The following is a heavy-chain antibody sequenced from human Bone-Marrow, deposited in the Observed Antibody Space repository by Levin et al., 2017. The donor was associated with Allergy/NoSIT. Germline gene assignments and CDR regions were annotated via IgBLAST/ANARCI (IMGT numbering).Heavy chain of an antibody. CDR2: ISSGGTTT. CDR3: ASGGDIGSDRYYLEY. D-gene: IGHD5-12*01. V-gene: IGHV3-48*03. J-gene: IGHJ4*02. CDR1: GFTFKRYE. Sequence: PGGSLRLSCAASGFTFKRYEMNWVRQAPGKGLEWVSYISSGGTTTYYADSVKGRFTISRDNAKNSLSLQMNSLRAEDTAVYYCASGGDIGSDRYYLEYWGQGTLITVSS.